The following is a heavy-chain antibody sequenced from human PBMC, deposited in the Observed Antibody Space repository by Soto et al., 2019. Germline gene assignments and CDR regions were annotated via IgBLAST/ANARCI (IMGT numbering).Heavy chain of an antibody. D-gene: IGHD6-6*01. V-gene: IGHV3-7*01. CDR1: GFTFSSYW. CDR2: IKQDGSEK. J-gene: IGHJ6*03. Sequence: GGSLRLSCAASGFTFSSYWMSWVRQAPGKGLEWVANIKQDGSEKYYVDSVKGRFTISRDNAMNSLYLQMNSLRAEDTALYYCARGGSYSSSSWPKGYYYMDVWGKGTTVTVSS. CDR3: ARGGSYSSSSWPKGYYYMDV.